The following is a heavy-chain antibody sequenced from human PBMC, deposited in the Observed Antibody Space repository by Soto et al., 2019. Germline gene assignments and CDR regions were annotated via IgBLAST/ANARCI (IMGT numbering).Heavy chain of an antibody. D-gene: IGHD3-9*01. CDR3: ARYDILRGGDFDS. V-gene: IGHV1-18*01. CDR1: GYTFSYYG. Sequence: QVQLVQSGAEVKKPGASVKVSCKASGYTFSYYGISWVRQAPGQGLEGMGWISAQNGDTNYAKKFQGRVTMTTDTSTRTAYMELRSLRSDDTAVYFCARYDILRGGDFDSWGQGTLVTVSS. CDR2: ISAQNGDT. J-gene: IGHJ4*02.